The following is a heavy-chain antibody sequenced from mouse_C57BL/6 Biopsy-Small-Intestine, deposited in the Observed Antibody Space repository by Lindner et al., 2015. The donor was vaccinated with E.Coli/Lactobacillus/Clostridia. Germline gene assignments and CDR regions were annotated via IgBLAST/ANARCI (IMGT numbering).Heavy chain of an antibody. V-gene: IGHV1-20*01. CDR2: INPYNGDT. Sequence: VQLQESGPELVKPGDSVKISCKASGYSFTGYFMNWVMQSHGKSLEWIGRINPYNGDTFYNQKFKGKATLTVDKSSSTARMELRSLTSEDSAVYYCAREGYGNYEAMDYWGQGTSVTVSS. D-gene: IGHD2-10*02. CDR3: AREGYGNYEAMDY. J-gene: IGHJ4*01. CDR1: GYSFTGYF.